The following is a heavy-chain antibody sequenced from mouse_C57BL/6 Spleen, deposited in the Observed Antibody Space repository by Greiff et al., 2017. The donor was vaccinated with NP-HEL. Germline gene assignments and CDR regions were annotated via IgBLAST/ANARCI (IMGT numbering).Heavy chain of an antibody. J-gene: IGHJ2*01. V-gene: IGHV6-6*01. CDR1: GFTFSDAW. CDR3: TRSIYYDYEGYYFDY. D-gene: IGHD2-4*01. CDR2: IRNKANNHAT. Sequence: EVKLMESGGGLVQPGGSMKLSCAASGFTFSDAWMDWVRQSPEKGLEWVAEIRNKANNHATYYAESVKGRFTISRDDSKSSVYLQMNSLRAEDTGIYYCTRSIYYDYEGYYFDYWGQGTTLTVSS.